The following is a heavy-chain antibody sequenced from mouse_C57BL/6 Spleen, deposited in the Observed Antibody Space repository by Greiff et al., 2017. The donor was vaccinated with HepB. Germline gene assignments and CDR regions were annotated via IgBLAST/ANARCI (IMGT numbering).Heavy chain of an antibody. CDR1: GYTFTDYY. J-gene: IGHJ2*01. Sequence: QLQQSGPELVKPGASVKISCKASGYTFTDYYMNWVKQSHGKSLEWIGDINPNNGGTSYNQKFKGKATLTVDKSSSTAYMELRSLTSEDSAVYYCAREGFFYWGQGTTLTVSS. CDR2: INPNNGGT. CDR3: AREGFFY. V-gene: IGHV1-26*01.